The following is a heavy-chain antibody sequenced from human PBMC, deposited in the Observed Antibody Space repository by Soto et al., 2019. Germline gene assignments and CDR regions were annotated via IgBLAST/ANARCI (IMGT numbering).Heavy chain of an antibody. D-gene: IGHD3-16*01. CDR3: AMERLSDSGWDIDY. Sequence: GGSLRLSCAASGLCFSSVTLSWVRQAPGRGLEWVAAMYPRGGNTFYADSVRGRFVISRDKSINTVYLQMNSLRADDTAVYYCAMERLSDSGWDIDYWGQGSMVPVSA. CDR2: MYPRGGNT. J-gene: IGHJ4*02. V-gene: IGHV3-23*01. CDR1: GLCFSSVT.